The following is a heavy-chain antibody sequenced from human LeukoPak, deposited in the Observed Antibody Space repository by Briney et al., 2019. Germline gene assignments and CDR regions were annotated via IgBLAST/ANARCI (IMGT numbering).Heavy chain of an antibody. J-gene: IGHJ3*02. D-gene: IGHD1-14*01. CDR1: GFTFSSYA. Sequence: GRSLRLSCAASGFTFSSYAMHWVCQAPGKGLEWVAVISYDGSNKYYADSVKGRFTISRDNSKNTLYLQMNSLRAEDTAVYYCAREAGYAFDIWGQGTMVTVSS. CDR2: ISYDGSNK. CDR3: AREAGYAFDI. V-gene: IGHV3-30-3*01.